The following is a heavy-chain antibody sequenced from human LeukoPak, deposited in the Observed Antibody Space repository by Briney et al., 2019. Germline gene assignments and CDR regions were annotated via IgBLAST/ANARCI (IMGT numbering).Heavy chain of an antibody. CDR2: IYYSEST. D-gene: IGHD6-6*01. CDR1: GGSISSYH. J-gene: IGHJ4*02. Sequence: SETLSLTCTVSGGSISSYHWSGTPQPPGKALEGIGNIYYSESTHYNPSHKRRLTISVDTSKNQSSLKLSSVTAADTAVYYCARDRPGLDWGQGTLVTVSS. CDR3: ARDRPGLD. V-gene: IGHV4-59*13.